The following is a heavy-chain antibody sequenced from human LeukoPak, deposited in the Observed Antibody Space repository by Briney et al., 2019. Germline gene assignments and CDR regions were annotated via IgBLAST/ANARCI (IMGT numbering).Heavy chain of an antibody. Sequence: PGGSLRLSCAASGFTFRSYGMHWVHQAPGKGLEWVAFIRYDGGDKYYADSVKGRFTISRDNSKNTLYLQMNSLRAEDTAVYYCAKMAVVVPAAKALYYYYYMDVWGKGTTVTISS. CDR1: GFTFRSYG. V-gene: IGHV3-30*02. D-gene: IGHD2-2*01. J-gene: IGHJ6*03. CDR3: AKMAVVVPAAKALYYYYYMDV. CDR2: IRYDGGDK.